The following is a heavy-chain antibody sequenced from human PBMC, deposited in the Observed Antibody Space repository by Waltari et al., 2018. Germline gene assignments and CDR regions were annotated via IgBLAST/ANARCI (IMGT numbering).Heavy chain of an antibody. J-gene: IGHJ3*02. D-gene: IGHD4-17*01. CDR1: GFTFSSYW. CDR2: INSDGSST. Sequence: EVQLVESGGGLVQPGGSLRLSCAASGFTFSSYWMHWVRQAPGKGLVWVSRINSDGSSTSYADSVKGRFTISRDNAKNTLYLQMNSLRAEDTAVYYCARAADYGDYIDAFDIWGQGTMVTVSS. V-gene: IGHV3-74*01. CDR3: ARAADYGDYIDAFDI.